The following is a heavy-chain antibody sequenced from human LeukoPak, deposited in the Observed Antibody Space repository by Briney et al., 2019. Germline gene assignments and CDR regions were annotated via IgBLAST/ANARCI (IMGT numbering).Heavy chain of an antibody. V-gene: IGHV4-59*01. CDR1: GGSISSYY. Sequence: SETLSLTCTVSGGSISSYYWSWIRQPPGKGLEWIGYIYYSGSTNYNPSLKSRVTISVDTSKNQFSLKLSSVTAADTAVYYCARVPPMVRGVGDYYYMDVWGKGTTVTVSS. CDR3: ARVPPMVRGVGDYYYMDV. D-gene: IGHD3-10*01. CDR2: IYYSGST. J-gene: IGHJ6*03.